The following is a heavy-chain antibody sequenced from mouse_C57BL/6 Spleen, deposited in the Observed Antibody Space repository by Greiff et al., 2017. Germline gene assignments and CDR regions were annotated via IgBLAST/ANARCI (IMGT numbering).Heavy chain of an antibody. D-gene: IGHD2-4*01. CDR3: ARSGDYDWFAY. J-gene: IGHJ3*01. Sequence: QVQLQQSGAELVKPGASVKISCKASGYAFSSYWMNWVKQRPGKGLEWIGQIYPGDGDTNYNGKFKGKATLTADKSSSKPYMQLRRLTSEDAAVYFCARSGDYDWFAYWGQGTLVTVSA. V-gene: IGHV1-80*01. CDR2: IYPGDGDT. CDR1: GYAFSSYW.